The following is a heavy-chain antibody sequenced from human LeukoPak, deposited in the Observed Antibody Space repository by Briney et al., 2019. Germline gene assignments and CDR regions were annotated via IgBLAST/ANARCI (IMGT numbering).Heavy chain of an antibody. CDR1: GGSFSGYY. CDR2: INHSGST. D-gene: IGHD6-19*01. Sequence: SETLSLTCAVSGGSFSGYYWSWIRQPPGKGLEWIGEINHSGSTNYNPSLKSRVTISVDTSKDQFSLKVSSVTAADTAVYYCARQGSGWYWAFDPWGQGTLVTVSS. CDR3: ARQGSGWYWAFDP. J-gene: IGHJ5*02. V-gene: IGHV4-34*01.